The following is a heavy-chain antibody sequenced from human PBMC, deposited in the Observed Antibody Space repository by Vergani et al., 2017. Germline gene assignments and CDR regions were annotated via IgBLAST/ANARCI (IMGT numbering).Heavy chain of an antibody. Sequence: QVQLVESGGGLVKPGGSLRLSCAASGFTFGDYYMSWIRQAPGKGLEWVPYISSSGSTIYYADSVKGRFTISRDNAKNSLYLQMNSLRAEDTAVYYCARPMRLGYCSSTSCYTGAFDIWGQGTMVTVSS. J-gene: IGHJ3*02. CDR3: ARPMRLGYCSSTSCYTGAFDI. V-gene: IGHV3-11*01. CDR2: ISSSGSTI. CDR1: GFTFGDYY. D-gene: IGHD2-2*02.